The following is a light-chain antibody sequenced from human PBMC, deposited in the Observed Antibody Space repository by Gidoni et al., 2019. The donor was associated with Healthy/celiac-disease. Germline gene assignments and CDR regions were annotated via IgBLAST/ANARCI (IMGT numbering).Light chain of an antibody. Sequence: SASQSVSSNLAWYQQKPGQAPRLLIYGASTRATGIPARFSGSGSGTEFTLTISSLQSEDFAVYYCQQYNNWPLTFXQXTKVEIK. CDR2: GAS. CDR1: QSVSSN. J-gene: IGKJ1*01. V-gene: IGKV3-15*01. CDR3: QQYNNWPLT.